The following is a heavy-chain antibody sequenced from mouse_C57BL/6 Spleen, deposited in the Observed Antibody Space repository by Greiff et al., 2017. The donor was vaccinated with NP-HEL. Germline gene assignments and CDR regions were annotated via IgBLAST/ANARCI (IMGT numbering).Heavy chain of an antibody. V-gene: IGHV1-76*01. CDR2: IYPGSGNT. CDR3: ARSNYGSSYLDY. Sequence: QVQLQQSGAELVRPGASVKLSCKASGYTFTDYYINWVKQRPGQGLEWIARIYPGSGNTYYNEKFKGKATLTAEKSSSTAYMQLSSLTSEDSAVYCCARSNYGSSYLDYWGQGTTLTVSS. D-gene: IGHD1-1*01. J-gene: IGHJ2*01. CDR1: GYTFTDYY.